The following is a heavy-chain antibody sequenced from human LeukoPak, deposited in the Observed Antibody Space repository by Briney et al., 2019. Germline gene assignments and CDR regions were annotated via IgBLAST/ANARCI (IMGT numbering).Heavy chain of an antibody. D-gene: IGHD3-10*01. CDR1: SGSITRDY. CDR2: IYYSGST. CDR3: ARRLGGSGSYYY. Sequence: NPSETLSLTCTVSSGSITRDYWSWIRQPPGRGLEWIGDIYYSGSTNYNPSLKSRVTISVDKSKNQFSLKLSSVTAADTAVYYCARRLGGSGSYYYWGQGTLVTVSS. J-gene: IGHJ4*02. V-gene: IGHV4-59*08.